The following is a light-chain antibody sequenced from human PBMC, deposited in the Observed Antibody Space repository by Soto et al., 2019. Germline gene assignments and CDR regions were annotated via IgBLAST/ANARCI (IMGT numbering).Light chain of an antibody. CDR3: SAYAGSSTWV. V-gene: IGLV2-8*01. CDR2: EVY. Sequence: QSAPTQPSSASGSPGQSVTFSCTGTSSDVGGYNYVSWYQQYPGKAPKLMIYEVYKRPSGVPDRFSGSKSGNTASLTVSGLQPEDEADYYCSAYAGSSTWVFGGGTKVTVL. J-gene: IGLJ2*01. CDR1: SSDVGGYNY.